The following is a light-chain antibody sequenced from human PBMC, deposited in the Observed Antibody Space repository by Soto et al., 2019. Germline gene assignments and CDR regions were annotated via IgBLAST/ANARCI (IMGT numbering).Light chain of an antibody. CDR1: QSLANSF. Sequence: EFVFTQSPGTLSLSPGERATLSCRASQSLANSFIAWYQQKPGQAPRLLIYDTSSRASGIPDRFSGSGSGTDFTLTISMLETEDFAVFYCQQYGTSEIIFGQGTRLEIK. CDR2: DTS. CDR3: QQYGTSEII. J-gene: IGKJ5*01. V-gene: IGKV3-20*01.